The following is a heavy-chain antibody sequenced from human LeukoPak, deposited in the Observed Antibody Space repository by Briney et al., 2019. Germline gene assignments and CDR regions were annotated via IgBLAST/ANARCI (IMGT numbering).Heavy chain of an antibody. J-gene: IGHJ4*02. CDR1: GFTFSGSA. Sequence: PGGSLRLSCAASGFTFSGSAMHRVRQASGKGLEWVGRIRSKANSYATAYAASVKGRFTISRDDSKNTAYLQMNSLKTEDTAVYYCTGYYYDSSGPPGNYWGQGTLVTVSS. CDR3: TGYYYDSSGPPGNY. CDR2: IRSKANSYAT. V-gene: IGHV3-73*01. D-gene: IGHD3-22*01.